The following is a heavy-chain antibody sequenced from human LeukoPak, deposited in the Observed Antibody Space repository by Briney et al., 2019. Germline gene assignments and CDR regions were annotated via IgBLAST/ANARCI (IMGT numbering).Heavy chain of an antibody. CDR2: MNPNSGNT. J-gene: IGHJ5*02. CDR3: ARGTEFDT. CDR1: GYSFSIFD. Sequence: ASVKVSCKASGYSFSIFDINWVRQAPGQGLEWMGWMNPNSGNTGYAQRFQGRVTMTRNTSTSTAYMELRSLRSEDTAVYYCARGTEFDTWGQGTLVTVSS. V-gene: IGHV1-8*01.